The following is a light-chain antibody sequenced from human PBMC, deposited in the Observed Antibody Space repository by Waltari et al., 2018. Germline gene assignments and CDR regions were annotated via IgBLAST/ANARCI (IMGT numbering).Light chain of an antibody. CDR3: SSYSTSITPYV. CDR1: SSDVGGYNH. V-gene: IGLV2-14*03. Sequence: QSALTQPASVSGSPGQSITISCTGTSSDVGGYNHVSWYQQHPCKAPKLMIYDVSSRPSGVSNRFFGSKSGNTASLTISGLQAEDEAVYFCSSYSTSITPYVFGTGTKVTVL. CDR2: DVS. J-gene: IGLJ1*01.